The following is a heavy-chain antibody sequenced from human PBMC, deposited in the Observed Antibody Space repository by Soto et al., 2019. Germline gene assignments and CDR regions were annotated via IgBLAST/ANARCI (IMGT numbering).Heavy chain of an antibody. CDR3: AHRRVGYDFWSGYYSGPTRDNWFDP. V-gene: IGHV2-5*02. D-gene: IGHD3-3*01. CDR2: IYWDDDK. J-gene: IGHJ5*02. Sequence: ASGPTLVNPTQTLTLTCTFSGFSLSTSGVGVGWIRQPPGKALEWLALIYWDDDKRYSPSLKSRLTITKDTSKNQVVLTMTIMDLVDTATYYCAHRRVGYDFWSGYYSGPTRDNWFDPWGQGTLVTAPQ. CDR1: GFSLSTSGVG.